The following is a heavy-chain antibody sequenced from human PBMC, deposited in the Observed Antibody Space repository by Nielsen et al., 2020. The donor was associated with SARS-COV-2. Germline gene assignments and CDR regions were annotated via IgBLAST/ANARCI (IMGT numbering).Heavy chain of an antibody. D-gene: IGHD5-18*01. Sequence: GESLKISCAASGFTFSSYWMSWVRQAPGKGLEWVSYISSSSSTIYYADSVKGRFAISRDNAKNSLYLQMNSLRDEDTAVYYCARDRSGSYGPYYYGMDVWGQGTTVTVSS. J-gene: IGHJ6*02. CDR2: ISSSSSTI. V-gene: IGHV3-48*02. CDR1: GFTFSSYW. CDR3: ARDRSGSYGPYYYGMDV.